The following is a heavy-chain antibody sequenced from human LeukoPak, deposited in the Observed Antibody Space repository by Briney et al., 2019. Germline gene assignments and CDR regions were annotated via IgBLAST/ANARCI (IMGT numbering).Heavy chain of an antibody. D-gene: IGHD2-15*01. V-gene: IGHV3-23*01. CDR3: ANLGYCSGGSYYVFEY. J-gene: IGHJ4*02. CDR1: GFILRNHA. CDR2: ISDNGGST. Sequence: GGSLRLSCAASGFILRNHAMNWVRQAPGKGTEWVSGISDNGGSTYYADSVKGRFTISRDTSKNTLHLQMNSLRAEDTAVYYCANLGYCSGGSYYVFEYWGQGTLVTVSS.